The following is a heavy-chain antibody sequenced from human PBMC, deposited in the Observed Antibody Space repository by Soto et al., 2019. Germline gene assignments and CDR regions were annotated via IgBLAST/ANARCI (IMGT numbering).Heavy chain of an antibody. CDR1: GGSFSGYY. CDR2: INHSGST. CDR3: ARVPDYDFWSGRFYYFDY. D-gene: IGHD3-3*01. Sequence: SETLSLTCAVYGGSFSGYYWSWIRQPPGKGLEWIGEINHSGSTNYNPSLKSRVTISVDTSKNQFSLKLSSVTAADTAVYYCARVPDYDFWSGRFYYFDYWGQGTLVTSPQ. J-gene: IGHJ4*02. V-gene: IGHV4-34*01.